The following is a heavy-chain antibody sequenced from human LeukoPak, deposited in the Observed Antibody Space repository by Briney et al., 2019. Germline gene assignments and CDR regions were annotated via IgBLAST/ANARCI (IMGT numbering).Heavy chain of an antibody. Sequence: SETLSLTCTVSGGSISSGSYYWSWIRQPAGKGLEWIGRIYTSGSTNYNPSLKSRVTISVDTSKNQFPLKLSSVTAADTAVYYCARVVEDYYDSSGYYYYFDYWGQGTLVTVSS. D-gene: IGHD3-22*01. J-gene: IGHJ4*02. CDR2: IYTSGST. CDR3: ARVVEDYYDSSGYYYYFDY. V-gene: IGHV4-61*02. CDR1: GGSISSGSYY.